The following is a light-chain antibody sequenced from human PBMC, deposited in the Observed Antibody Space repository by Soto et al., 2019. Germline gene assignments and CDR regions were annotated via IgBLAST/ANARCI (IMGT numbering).Light chain of an antibody. Sequence: QSALTQPASVSGSPGQSITISCTGTSSNVGSYKLVSWYQQHPGKAPKLMIFEVNKRPSGVSNRFSGSKSGNTASLTISGLQAEDEADYYCCSYARSSTWVFGGGTKLTVL. J-gene: IGLJ3*02. V-gene: IGLV2-23*02. CDR2: EVN. CDR1: SSNVGSYKL. CDR3: CSYARSSTWV.